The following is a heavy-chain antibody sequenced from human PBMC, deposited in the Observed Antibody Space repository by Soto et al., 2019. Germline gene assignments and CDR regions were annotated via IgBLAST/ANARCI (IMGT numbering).Heavy chain of an antibody. J-gene: IGHJ4*02. D-gene: IGHD2-21*01. CDR3: GKVLIGATRHTDFDA. Sequence: XETLSLPCPVAGASITGNFYYWGWIRRPPGKGLEWIGSIYFDGITYYKSSLKSRVTISLDTSKNQFSLKLTYVTAADTAVYYCGKVLIGATRHTDFDAWGQGTLVTFSS. CDR1: GASITGNFYY. CDR2: IYFDGIT. V-gene: IGHV4-39*01.